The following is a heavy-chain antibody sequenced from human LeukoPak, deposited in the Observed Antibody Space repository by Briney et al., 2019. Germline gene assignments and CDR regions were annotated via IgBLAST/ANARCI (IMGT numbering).Heavy chain of an antibody. CDR2: ISSSGNYI. J-gene: IGHJ3*02. CDR3: ARELDGFDI. Sequence: GGSLRLSCAASGFTFSSNTMNWVRQAPGKGLEWVSSISSSGNYIYYGDSVKGRFTISRDNAKNSLFLQMNSLRAEDTAVYYCARELDGFDIWGQGSTVTVSS. CDR1: GFTFSSNT. V-gene: IGHV3-21*01.